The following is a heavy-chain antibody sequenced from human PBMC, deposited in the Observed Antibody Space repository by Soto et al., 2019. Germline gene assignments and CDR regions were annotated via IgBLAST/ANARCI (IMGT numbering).Heavy chain of an antibody. CDR2: MNPNSGNT. D-gene: IGHD1-1*01. CDR1: GYTFTSYD. Sequence: QVQLVQSGAEVKKPGASVKVSCKASGYTFTSYDINWVRQATGQGLEWMGWMNPNSGNTGYAQKFQGRVTMTRNTSISTAYLELSSLRSEDTAVYYCARMTLDWALNWFEPWGQGTLVTVSS. CDR3: ARMTLDWALNWFEP. J-gene: IGHJ5*02. V-gene: IGHV1-8*01.